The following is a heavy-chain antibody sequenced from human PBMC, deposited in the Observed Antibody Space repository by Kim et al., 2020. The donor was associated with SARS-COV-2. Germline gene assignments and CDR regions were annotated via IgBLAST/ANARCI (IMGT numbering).Heavy chain of an antibody. Sequence: GGSLRLSCVASGFTLSSYWMHWVRQVPGKGLVWVSRIKSDGSSTSYAESVKGRFTISRDNAKNTLYLQMNRLRAEDTAVYYCARDPDYGGYSYFGYWGQGTLVTVSS. CDR3: ARDPDYGGYSYFGY. CDR2: IKSDGSST. J-gene: IGHJ4*02. V-gene: IGHV3-74*01. D-gene: IGHD4-17*01. CDR1: GFTLSSYW.